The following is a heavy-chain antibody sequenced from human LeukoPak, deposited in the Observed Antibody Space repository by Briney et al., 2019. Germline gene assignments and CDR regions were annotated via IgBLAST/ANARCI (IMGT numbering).Heavy chain of an antibody. J-gene: IGHJ6*03. V-gene: IGHV4-39*07. CDR3: ARGLVVPAAIQVYYYYYMDV. D-gene: IGHD2-2*01. CDR1: GGSISSSSYY. CDR2: IYYSEST. Sequence: SETLSLTCTVSGGSISSSSYYWGWIRQPPGKGLEWIGSIYYSESTYYNPSLKSRVTISVDTSKNQFSLKLSSVTAADTAVYYCARGLVVPAAIQVYYYYYMDVWGKGTTVTVSS.